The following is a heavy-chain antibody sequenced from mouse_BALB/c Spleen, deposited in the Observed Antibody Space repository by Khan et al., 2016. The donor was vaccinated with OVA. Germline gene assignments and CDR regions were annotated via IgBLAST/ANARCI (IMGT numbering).Heavy chain of an antibody. CDR2: INPRSSYT. CDR3: ARRTTDYAMDY. V-gene: IGHV1-4*01. Sequence: QVQLKESGAELARPGASVKMSCKASGYTFTSNTMHWVKQRPGQGLEWIGYINPRSSYTNYNQKFKDKATLTADTSSSTAYMQLSSLTSEDSAVYYCARRTTDYAMDYWGQGTSVTVSS. D-gene: IGHD2-14*01. J-gene: IGHJ4*01. CDR1: GYTFTSNT.